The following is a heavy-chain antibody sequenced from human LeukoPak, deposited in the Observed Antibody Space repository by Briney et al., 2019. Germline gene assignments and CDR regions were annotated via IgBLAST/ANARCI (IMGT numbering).Heavy chain of an antibody. D-gene: IGHD1-14*01. CDR1: GGSISSGGYY. Sequence: SKTLSLTCTVSGGSISSGGYYWSWIRQPPGKGLEWIGYIYHSGSTNYNPSLKSRVTISVDTSKNQFSLKLSSVTAADTAVYYCAGPGFPDAFDIWGQGTMVTVSS. V-gene: IGHV4-30-2*01. J-gene: IGHJ3*02. CDR3: AGPGFPDAFDI. CDR2: IYHSGST.